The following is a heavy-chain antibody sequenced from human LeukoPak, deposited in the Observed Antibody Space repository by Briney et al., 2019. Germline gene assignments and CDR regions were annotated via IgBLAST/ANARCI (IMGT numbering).Heavy chain of an antibody. CDR2: IYYSGST. V-gene: IGHV4-59*01. J-gene: IGHJ4*02. CDR3: ASNKDGSGSYDY. D-gene: IGHD3-10*01. CDR1: GGSISSYY. Sequence: SETLSLTCTVSGGSISSYYWSWIRQPPEKGLEWIGYIYYSGSTNYNPSLKSRVTISVDTSKNQFSLKLSSVTAADTAVYYCASNKDGSGSYDYWGQGTLVTVSS.